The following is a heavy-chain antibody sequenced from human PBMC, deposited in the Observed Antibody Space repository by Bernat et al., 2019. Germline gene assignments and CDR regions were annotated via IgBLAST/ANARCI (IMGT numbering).Heavy chain of an antibody. CDR3: ASLTSGSYYPDAFDI. V-gene: IGHV3-33*01. CDR1: GFTFSSYG. J-gene: IGHJ3*02. D-gene: IGHD1-26*01. CDR2: IWYDGSNK. Sequence: QVQLVESGGGVVQPGRSLRLSCAASGFTFSSYGMHWVRQAPGKGLEWVAVIWYDGSNKYYADSVKGRFTISRDNSKNTLYLQMNSLRAEDTAVYYCASLTSGSYYPDAFDIWGQGTMVTVYS.